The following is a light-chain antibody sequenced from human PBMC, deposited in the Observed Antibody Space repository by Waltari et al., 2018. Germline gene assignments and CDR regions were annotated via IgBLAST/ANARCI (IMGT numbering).Light chain of an antibody. Sequence: EILMTQSPPTLSVSPGERATLSCRASQSISRNLAWYQQKPAQAPRLLIYGASTRATGLPARFSGSGSVTDFTLTISSLQSEDFAVYYCQQYNNWRTFGQGTKLEIK. J-gene: IGKJ2*01. CDR3: QQYNNWRT. CDR2: GAS. CDR1: QSISRN. V-gene: IGKV3-15*01.